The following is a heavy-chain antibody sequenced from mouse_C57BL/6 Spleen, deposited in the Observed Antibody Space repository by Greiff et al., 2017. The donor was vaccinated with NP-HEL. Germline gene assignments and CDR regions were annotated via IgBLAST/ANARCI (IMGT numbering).Heavy chain of an antibody. CDR3: ARDYYGSSYGTFDV. Sequence: DVKLVESGGGLVKPGGSLKLSCAASGFPFSDYGMHWVRQAPETGLEWVAYISSGSSTIYYADTVKGRFTISRDNAKNTLFLQMTSLRAEDTAMYYCARDYYGSSYGTFDVWGTGTTVTVSS. D-gene: IGHD1-1*01. CDR2: ISSGSSTI. V-gene: IGHV5-17*01. CDR1: GFPFSDYG. J-gene: IGHJ1*03.